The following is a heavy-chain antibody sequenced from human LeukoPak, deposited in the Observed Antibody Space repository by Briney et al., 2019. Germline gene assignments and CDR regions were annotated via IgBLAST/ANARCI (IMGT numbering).Heavy chain of an antibody. Sequence: ASVKVSCKASGYTFTSYYMHWVRQAPGQGLEWMGIINPSGGSTSYAQKFQGRVTMTRDTSISTAYMELSRLRSDDTAVYYCAKDLGLRGIYGPRGGKTIDYWGQGTLVTVSS. CDR3: AKDLGLRGIYGPRGGKTIDY. D-gene: IGHD2-21*01. CDR1: GYTFTSYY. CDR2: INPSGGST. J-gene: IGHJ4*02. V-gene: IGHV1-46*01.